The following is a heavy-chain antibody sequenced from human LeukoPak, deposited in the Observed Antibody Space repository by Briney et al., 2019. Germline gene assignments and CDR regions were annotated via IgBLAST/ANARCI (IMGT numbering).Heavy chain of an antibody. CDR3: ARDCSGGSCYPGDY. D-gene: IGHD2-15*01. CDR1: GFTFSSYA. V-gene: IGHV3-23*01. Sequence: GGSLRLSCAASGFTFSSYAMTWVRQAPGKGLEWVSGISGSGGSTYYADSVKGRFTISRDNSKNTLYLQMNSLRAEDTAVYYCARDCSGGSCYPGDYWGQGTLVTVSS. CDR2: ISGSGGST. J-gene: IGHJ4*02.